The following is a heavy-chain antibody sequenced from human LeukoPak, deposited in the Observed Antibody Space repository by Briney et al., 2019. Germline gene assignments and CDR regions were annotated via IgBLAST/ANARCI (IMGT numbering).Heavy chain of an antibody. CDR3: ARGSSGWQQVYLPYYYYMDV. CDR1: GGSFSGYY. CDR2: INHSGST. D-gene: IGHD6-19*01. J-gene: IGHJ6*03. V-gene: IGHV4-34*01. Sequence: SETLSLTCAVYGGSFSGYYWSWIRQPPGKGLEWIGEINHSGSTNYNPSLKSRVTISVDTSKNQFSLKLSSVTAADTAVYYCARGSSGWQQVYLPYYYYMDVWGKGTTVTISS.